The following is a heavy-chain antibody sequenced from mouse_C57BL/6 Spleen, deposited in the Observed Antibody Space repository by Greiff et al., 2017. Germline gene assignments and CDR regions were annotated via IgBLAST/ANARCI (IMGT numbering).Heavy chain of an antibody. CDR3: AREGDSNYVFDY. J-gene: IGHJ2*01. D-gene: IGHD2-5*01. CDR2: IDPSDSYT. Sequence: VQLQQPGAELVRPGTSVKLSCKASGYTFTSYWMHWVKQRPGQGLEWIGVIDPSDSYTNYNQEFKGKATLTVDTSSSTAYMQLSSLTSEDSAVYYCAREGDSNYVFDYWGQGTTLTVSS. V-gene: IGHV1-59*01. CDR1: GYTFTSYW.